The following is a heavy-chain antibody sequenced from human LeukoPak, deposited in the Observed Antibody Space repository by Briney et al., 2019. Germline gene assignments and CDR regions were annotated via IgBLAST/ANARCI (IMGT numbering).Heavy chain of an antibody. CDR3: ARVVRGYYGSGSYKTFDY. CDR1: GDSISSSSYY. J-gene: IGHJ4*02. V-gene: IGHV4-39*07. CDR2: IYYSGST. D-gene: IGHD3-10*01. Sequence: SETLSLTCTVSGDSISSSSYYWCWIRQPPGKGLEWIGSIYYSGSTYYNPSLKSRVTISVATSKNQFSLKLSSVTAADTAVYYCARVVRGYYGSGSYKTFDYWGQGTLVTVSS.